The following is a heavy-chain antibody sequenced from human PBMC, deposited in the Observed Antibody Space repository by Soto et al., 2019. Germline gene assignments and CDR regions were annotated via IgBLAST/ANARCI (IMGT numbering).Heavy chain of an antibody. D-gene: IGHD2-15*01. J-gene: IGHJ4*02. Sequence: QVQLQESGPGLVKPSETLSLTCTVSGGSISSYYWSWIRQPPGKGLEWIGYIYYSGSTNYNPSLKSRVTISVDTSKTQFSLKLSSVTAADTAVYYYARGEERVARPAGYWGQGTMVTVSS. CDR3: ARGEERVARPAGY. CDR2: IYYSGST. CDR1: GGSISSYY. V-gene: IGHV4-59*01.